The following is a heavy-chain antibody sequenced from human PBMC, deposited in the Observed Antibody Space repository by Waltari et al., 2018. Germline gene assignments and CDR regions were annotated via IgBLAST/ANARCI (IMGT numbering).Heavy chain of an antibody. CDR2: IRSSSSTI. CDR3: ASSYSSSWWAVEIDY. V-gene: IGHV3-48*01. D-gene: IGHD6-13*01. CDR1: GFPIISYS. Sequence: EVQLVESGGGLIQPGGSLRLSCAASGFPIISYSMTWVPQAPGKGLECVSYIRSSSSTIYYADSVKGRFTISRDNAKNSLYLQMNSLRAEDTAVYYCASSYSSSWWAVEIDYWGQGTLVTVSS. J-gene: IGHJ4*02.